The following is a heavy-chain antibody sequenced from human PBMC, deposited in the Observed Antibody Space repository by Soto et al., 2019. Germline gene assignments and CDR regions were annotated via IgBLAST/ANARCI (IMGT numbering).Heavy chain of an antibody. D-gene: IGHD3-22*01. J-gene: IGHJ4*02. Sequence: QVQLVQSGGEVKKPGASVKVSCKTSGYRFSRYGINWVRQAPGQGLEWMGWISTYNGNTQYAQKFQGRVIMTIDTPTNTAYMELRSLRSDDTAVYYCARDEEDANLMIVVLPGDYWGQGTLVSVSS. CDR2: ISTYNGNT. CDR3: ARDEEDANLMIVVLPGDY. CDR1: GYRFSRYG. V-gene: IGHV1-18*01.